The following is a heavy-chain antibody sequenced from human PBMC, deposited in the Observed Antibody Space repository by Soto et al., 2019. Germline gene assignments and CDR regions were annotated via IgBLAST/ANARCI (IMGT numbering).Heavy chain of an antibody. J-gene: IGHJ5*02. V-gene: IGHV4-39*07. CDR3: ARGFSTVTNWFDP. CDR2: IYYSGNT. D-gene: IGHD4-17*01. Sequence: PSETLSLTCTVSGAPIRSSSYHWGWIRQPPGRGLEWIGSIYYSGNTYYSPSLQSRVTLSLDTSKNQFSLKLSYVTAADTAVYYCARGFSTVTNWFDPWGQGTLVTVSS. CDR1: GAPIRSSSYH.